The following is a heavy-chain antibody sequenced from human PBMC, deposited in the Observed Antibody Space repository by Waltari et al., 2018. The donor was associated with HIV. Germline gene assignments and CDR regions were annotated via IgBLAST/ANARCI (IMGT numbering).Heavy chain of an antibody. D-gene: IGHD2-15*01. Sequence: QLQLQESGPGLVKPSETLSLTCTVYGGSLSSPRYYWGWVRQPPGKGLEWIGTIYFSGSTYYNPSLKSRVTISVDTSKNHFSLKLNSVTAADTAVYFCARLDCSGGSCYPFDCWGQGTLVTVSS. CDR3: ARLDCSGGSCYPFDC. V-gene: IGHV4-39*02. J-gene: IGHJ4*02. CDR2: IYFSGST. CDR1: GGSLSSPRYY.